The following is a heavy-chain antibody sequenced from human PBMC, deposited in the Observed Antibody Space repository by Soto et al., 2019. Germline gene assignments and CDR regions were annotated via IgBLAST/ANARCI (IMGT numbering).Heavy chain of an antibody. V-gene: IGHV6-1*01. CDR1: GDSVSSNSAA. J-gene: IGHJ6*02. Sequence: SQTLSLTCAISGDSVSSNSAAWNWIRQSPSRGLEWLGRTYYRSKWYNDYAVSVKSRITINPDTSKNQFSLQLNSVTPEDTAVYYCARRQWEPDPTSKDYYYGMDVWGQGTTVTVS. CDR3: ARRQWEPDPTSKDYYYGMDV. D-gene: IGHD1-26*01. CDR2: TYYRSKWYN.